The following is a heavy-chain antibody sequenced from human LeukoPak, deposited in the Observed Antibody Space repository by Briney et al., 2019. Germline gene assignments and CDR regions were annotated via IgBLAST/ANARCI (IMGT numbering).Heavy chain of an antibody. Sequence: PGGSLRLSCTASGFTFGDYAMNWFRQAPGKGLEWVSSICSTSRCIFYADSVKGRFTISRDNAKSSLYLQMNDLRAEDTAVYYCVRHGDTDSCLANWGQGTLVTVSS. J-gene: IGHJ4*02. V-gene: IGHV3-21*01. CDR2: ICSTSRCI. D-gene: IGHD2-2*01. CDR3: VRHGDTDSCLAN. CDR1: GFTFGDYA.